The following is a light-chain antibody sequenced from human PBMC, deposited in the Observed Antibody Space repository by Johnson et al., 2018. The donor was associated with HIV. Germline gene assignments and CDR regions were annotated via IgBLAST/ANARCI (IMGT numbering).Light chain of an antibody. Sequence: QSVLTQPPSVSAAPGQKVTISCSGSSSNIENNYVSWYQQLPGTAPKLLIYDSNKRPSGIPDRFSGSKSGTSATLGITGLQTGDAADYYCGTWDSSLSAPFFFGTGTQVTFL. V-gene: IGLV1-51*01. CDR3: GTWDSSLSAPFF. J-gene: IGLJ1*01. CDR1: SSNIENNY. CDR2: DSN.